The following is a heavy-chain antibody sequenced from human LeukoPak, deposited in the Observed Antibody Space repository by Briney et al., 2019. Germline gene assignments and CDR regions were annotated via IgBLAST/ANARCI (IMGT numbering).Heavy chain of an antibody. CDR3: ATASGRSFWLDP. D-gene: IGHD2-15*01. CDR1: GGSIGTLY. V-gene: IGHV4-59*11. J-gene: IGHJ5*02. CDR2: IDYHGNT. Sequence: SETLSPTCTVSGGSIGTLYWNWIRQVPGKGLEWIGFIDYHGNTKYNPSLKSRVIMSVDTSVDQVSLRLTSVTAADTAIYFCATASGRSFWLDPWGQGRLVTVSS.